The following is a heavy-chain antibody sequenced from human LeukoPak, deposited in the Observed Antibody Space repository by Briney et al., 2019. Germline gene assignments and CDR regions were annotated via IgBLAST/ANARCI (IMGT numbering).Heavy chain of an antibody. CDR1: GFTFSSYW. D-gene: IGHD4-17*01. CDR3: ARDRTSTVTRVFDY. Sequence: GGSLRLSCAASGFTFSSYWMSWVRQAPGKGLEWVANIKQDGSEKYYVDSVKGRFTISRDNAKNSLYLQMNSLRAEDTAVYYCARDRTSTVTRVFDYWGQGTQVTVSS. V-gene: IGHV3-7*03. CDR2: IKQDGSEK. J-gene: IGHJ4*02.